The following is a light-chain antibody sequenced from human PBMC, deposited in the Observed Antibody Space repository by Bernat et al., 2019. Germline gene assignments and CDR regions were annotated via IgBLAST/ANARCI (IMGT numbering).Light chain of an antibody. CDR1: SSDVGAYKY. CDR2: DVS. J-gene: IGLJ3*02. CDR3: GSYRMDSTLV. Sequence: QSALTQPASVSGSPGQSITISCTGTSSDVGAYKYVSWYQQHPGKAPKLMIYDVSDRPSGVSNRFSGAKSGNTSSLTISGLQAEDEAEYFCGSYRMDSTLVFGGGTKLTVL. V-gene: IGLV2-14*03.